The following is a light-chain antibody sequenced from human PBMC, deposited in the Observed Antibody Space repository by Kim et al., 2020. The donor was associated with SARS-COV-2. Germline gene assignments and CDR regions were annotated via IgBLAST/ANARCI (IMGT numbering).Light chain of an antibody. J-gene: IGLJ2*01. CDR2: GKN. CDR1: SLSSYY. Sequence: ALGQTVRITCQGDSLSSYYASWYQQKPGQAPLLVIYGKNNRPSGIPDRFSGSSSGNTASLTITGAQAEDEADYYCNSRDSSGNPVFGGGTKLTVL. V-gene: IGLV3-19*01. CDR3: NSRDSSGNPV.